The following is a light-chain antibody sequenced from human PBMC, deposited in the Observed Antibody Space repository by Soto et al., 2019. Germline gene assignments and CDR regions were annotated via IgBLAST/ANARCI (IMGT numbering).Light chain of an antibody. CDR2: GAS. CDR1: QSVSSSD. CDR3: QQYGSSRT. J-gene: IGKJ1*01. Sequence: EIGLTQSPGTLSLSPGERATLSCRASQSVSSSDLAWYQQKPGQAPRLLIYGASSRATGIPDRFSGSGSGTDFTLTISSLEPEDFAVYYCQQYGSSRTFGQGPKVEIK. V-gene: IGKV3-20*01.